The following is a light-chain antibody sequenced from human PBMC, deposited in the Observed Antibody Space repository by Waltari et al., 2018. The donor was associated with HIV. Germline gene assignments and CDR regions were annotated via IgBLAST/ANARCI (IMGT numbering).Light chain of an antibody. CDR1: SSNVGNTF. J-gene: IGLJ2*01. Sequence: QSVLTQPPSLSAAPGPTVPISCSGFSSNVGNTFLSCYHQVPEKAPKLLIFDNNKRPSGISDRVSGSKSATSATRAITGLQTGDEGDYYCGTWDNSLKTVVFGGGTKVTVL. CDR3: GTWDNSLKTVV. V-gene: IGLV1-51*01. CDR2: DNN.